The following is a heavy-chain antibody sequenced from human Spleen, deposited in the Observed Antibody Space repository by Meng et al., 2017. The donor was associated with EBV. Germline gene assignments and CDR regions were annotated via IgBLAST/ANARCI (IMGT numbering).Heavy chain of an antibody. CDR3: ARALDYGGHHIDV. Sequence: QLQPQRYGSGLGKPLQTLSLTCAVSGGSITSESYSWTWIRQPPGKGLEWSGYIYHSGSAYYNPSLNSRVTMSVDKSKNQFSLKLSSVTAADTAVYYCARALDYGGHHIDVWGPGTLVTVSS. D-gene: IGHD4-23*01. V-gene: IGHV4-30-2*01. CDR1: GGSITSESYS. J-gene: IGHJ4*02. CDR2: IYHSGSA.